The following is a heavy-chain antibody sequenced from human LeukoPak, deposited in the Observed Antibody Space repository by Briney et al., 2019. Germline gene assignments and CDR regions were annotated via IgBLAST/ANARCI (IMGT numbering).Heavy chain of an antibody. CDR1: GITLSNYG. D-gene: IGHD3-22*01. J-gene: IGHJ4*02. Sequence: GGSLRLPCAVSGITLSNYGMSWVRQAPGKGLEWVSGISGSGGNTYYADSVKGRFTISRVNSKNTLYLQMNSLRAEDTAVYFCAKRGVVIRVILVGFHKEAYYFDSWGQGALVTVSS. CDR3: AKRGVVIRVILVGFHKEAYYFDS. CDR2: ISGSGGNT. V-gene: IGHV3-23*01.